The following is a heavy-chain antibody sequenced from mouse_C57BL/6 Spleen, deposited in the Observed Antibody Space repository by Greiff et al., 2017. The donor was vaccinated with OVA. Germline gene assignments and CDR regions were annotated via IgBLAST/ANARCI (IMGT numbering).Heavy chain of an antibody. CDR3: ARDYYGSSPGYFDY. Sequence: EVQLQQSGPELVKPGASVKISCKASGYTFTDYYLNWVKQSHGKSLEWIGDINPNNGGTSYNQKFKGKATLTVDKSSSTAYMELRSLTTEDSAVYYSARDYYGSSPGYFDYWGQGTTRTVSS. CDR1: GYTFTDYY. D-gene: IGHD1-1*01. CDR2: INPNNGGT. J-gene: IGHJ2*01. V-gene: IGHV1-26*01.